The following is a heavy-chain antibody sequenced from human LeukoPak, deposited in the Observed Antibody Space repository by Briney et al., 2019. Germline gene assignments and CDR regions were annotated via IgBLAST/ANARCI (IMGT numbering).Heavy chain of an antibody. V-gene: IGHV3-23*01. CDR1: GFTFSHAW. CDR2: ISGSSGTT. CDR3: AKDSASGWSNFDY. Sequence: PGGSLRLSCAPSGFTFSHAWMSWVRQAPGKGLEWVSAISGSSGTTYYADSVKGRFTISRDNSKSTLYLQMNSLRAEDTAVYYCAKDSASGWSNFDYWGQGTLVTVSS. J-gene: IGHJ4*02. D-gene: IGHD6-19*01.